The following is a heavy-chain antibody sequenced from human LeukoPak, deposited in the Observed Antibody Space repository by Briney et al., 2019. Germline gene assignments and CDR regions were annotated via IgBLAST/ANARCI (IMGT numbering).Heavy chain of an antibody. CDR1: GYTFTSYY. V-gene: IGHV1-46*01. D-gene: IGHD4-11*01. CDR3: ARDSSNYGVVYYFDY. CDR2: INPSGGST. J-gene: IGHJ4*02. Sequence: ASVTVSFTASGYTFTSYYMHWVRQAPGQGLEWMGIINPSGGSTSYAQKFQGRVTMTRDTSTSTVYMELSSLRSEDTAVYYCARDSSNYGVVYYFDYWGQGTLVTVSS.